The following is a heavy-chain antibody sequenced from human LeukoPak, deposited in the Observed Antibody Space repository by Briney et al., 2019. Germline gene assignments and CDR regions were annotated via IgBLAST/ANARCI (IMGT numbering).Heavy chain of an antibody. CDR3: ARSTVTDDYYGLDV. CDR2: IYTSGNT. Sequence: SETLSLTCTVSGDSISNYYWSWIRQPAGKGLEWIGRIYTSGNTNYNPSLKSRVTMSIDTSNNQLSLKLSSVTAADTAVYYCARSTVTDDYYGLDVWGQGTTVIVSS. J-gene: IGHJ6*02. CDR1: GDSISNYY. V-gene: IGHV4-4*07. D-gene: IGHD4-17*01.